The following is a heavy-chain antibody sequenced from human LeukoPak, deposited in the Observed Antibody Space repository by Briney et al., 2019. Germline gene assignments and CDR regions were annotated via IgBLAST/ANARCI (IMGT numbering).Heavy chain of an antibody. D-gene: IGHD3-10*01. CDR1: GGSISSGDYY. Sequence: SETLSLTCTVSGGSISSGDYYWSWIRQPPGKGLEWIGYIYYSGSTYYNPSLKSRVTISVDTSKNQFSLKLSSVTAADTAVYYCARDDQFGDAFDIWGQGTMVTVSS. V-gene: IGHV4-30-4*01. CDR3: ARDDQFGDAFDI. CDR2: IYYSGST. J-gene: IGHJ3*02.